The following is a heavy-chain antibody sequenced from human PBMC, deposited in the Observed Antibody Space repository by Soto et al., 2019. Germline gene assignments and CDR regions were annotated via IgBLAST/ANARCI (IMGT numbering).Heavy chain of an antibody. CDR3: ASNIAVATPGYYYALDV. D-gene: IGHD6-19*01. CDR2: ISLSGTTM. Sequence: EVQLVESGGGLVQPGGSLRLSCAASGFALDNYEMNWVRQAPGKGLEWISYISLSGTTMYYADSVKGRFTISRDNAKNSLWLQMNSLRAEDSAVYYCASNIAVATPGYYYALDVWGQGTTVTVSS. J-gene: IGHJ6*02. CDR1: GFALDNYE. V-gene: IGHV3-48*03.